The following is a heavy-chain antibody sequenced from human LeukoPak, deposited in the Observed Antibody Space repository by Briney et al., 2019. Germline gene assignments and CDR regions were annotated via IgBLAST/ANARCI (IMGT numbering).Heavy chain of an antibody. CDR2: IYYSGST. D-gene: IGHD5-18*01. Sequence: SETLSLTCTVSDGSISSYYWSWIRQPPGKGLEWIGYIYYSGSTNCNPSLKSRVTISVDTSKNQFSLKLSSVTAADTAVYYCASSRPQLWFYVDWGQGTLVTVSS. V-gene: IGHV4-59*01. CDR3: ASSRPQLWFYVD. J-gene: IGHJ4*02. CDR1: DGSISSYY.